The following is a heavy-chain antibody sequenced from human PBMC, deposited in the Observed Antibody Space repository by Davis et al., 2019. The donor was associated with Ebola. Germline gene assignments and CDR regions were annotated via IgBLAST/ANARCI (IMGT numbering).Heavy chain of an antibody. Sequence: SVKVSCKASGFTFTSSAVQWVRQARGQRLEWIGWIVVGSGNTNYAQKFQERVTITRDMSTSTAYMELRSLRSDDTAVYYCARLPALSIAARRNYYYYGMDVWGQGTTVTVSS. J-gene: IGHJ6*02. CDR2: IVVGSGNT. D-gene: IGHD6-6*01. V-gene: IGHV1-58*01. CDR1: GFTFTSSA. CDR3: ARLPALSIAARRNYYYYGMDV.